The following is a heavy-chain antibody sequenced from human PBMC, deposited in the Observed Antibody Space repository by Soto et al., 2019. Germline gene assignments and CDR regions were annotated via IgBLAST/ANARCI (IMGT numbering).Heavy chain of an antibody. CDR3: ARGYCSRPSCSHFDC. Sequence: GSLRLSCSASGFTFSSYAVHWVRQAPGKGLEWVAVMSYDGSNKYYADSVKGRFTISSDNSKNTLYLQMNSLGTEDTAVYYCARGYCSRPSCSHFDCWGQGTLVTVSS. V-gene: IGHV3-30-3*01. CDR1: GFTFSSYA. CDR2: MSYDGSNK. J-gene: IGHJ4*02. D-gene: IGHD2-2*01.